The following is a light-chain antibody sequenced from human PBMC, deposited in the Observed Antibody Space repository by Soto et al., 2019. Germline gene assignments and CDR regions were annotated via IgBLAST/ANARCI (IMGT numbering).Light chain of an antibody. CDR2: GGS. CDR3: HQYATSSPT. J-gene: IGKJ2*01. Sequence: DIQMTQSPSTLSASVRDRVTITCRASQSISVYLALYQQRPREAPKLLIYGGSSLESGAPSRFSGSGSGTEFTLTISSLQPTDFATYYCHQYATSSPTFGQGTKLEI. V-gene: IGKV1-5*01. CDR1: QSISVY.